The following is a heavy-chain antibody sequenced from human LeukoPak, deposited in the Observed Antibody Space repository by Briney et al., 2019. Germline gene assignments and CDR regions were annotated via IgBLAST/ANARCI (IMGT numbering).Heavy chain of an antibody. D-gene: IGHD5-18*01. V-gene: IGHV3-23*01. Sequence: GGTLRLSCAASGFTFSSYGMSWVRQAPGKGLEWVSANSGSGGSTYYADSVKGRFTISRDNSKNTLYLQMNSLRAEDTAVYYCAKGRGYSYGTPHDYWGQGTLVTVSS. CDR1: GFTFSSYG. CDR3: AKGRGYSYGTPHDY. CDR2: NSGSGGST. J-gene: IGHJ4*02.